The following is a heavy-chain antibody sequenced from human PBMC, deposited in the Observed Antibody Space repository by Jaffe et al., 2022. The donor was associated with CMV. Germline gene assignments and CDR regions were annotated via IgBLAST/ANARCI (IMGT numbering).Heavy chain of an antibody. CDR3: ARRPFLTGPPYYFDY. Sequence: EVQLVQSGAEVKKPGESLKISCEGSGYSFTNYWIGWVRQMPGKGLEWMGIIYPGDSDTRYSPSFQGQVTISADKSISTAYLQWSSLKASDTAMYYCARRPFLTGPPYYFDYWGQGTLVTVSS. J-gene: IGHJ4*02. V-gene: IGHV5-51*01. CDR2: IYPGDSDT. CDR1: GYSFTNYW. D-gene: IGHD3-9*01.